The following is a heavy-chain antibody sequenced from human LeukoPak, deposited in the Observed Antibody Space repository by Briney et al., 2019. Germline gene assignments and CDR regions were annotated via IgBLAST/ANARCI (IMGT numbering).Heavy chain of an antibody. Sequence: ASETLSLTCTVSGGSINNYYWAWIRQPPGKGLEWIGYIYYSESTNYNPSLKSRVTISIDPSKTQFPLRLNSVTAADTAVYFCARGEMATVFLWGQGTLVTVSS. CDR3: ARGEMATVFL. D-gene: IGHD5-24*01. CDR1: GGSINNYY. V-gene: IGHV4-59*01. J-gene: IGHJ4*02. CDR2: IYYSEST.